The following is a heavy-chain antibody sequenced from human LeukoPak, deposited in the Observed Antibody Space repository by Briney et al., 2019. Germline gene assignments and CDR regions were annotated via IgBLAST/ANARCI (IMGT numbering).Heavy chain of an antibody. CDR2: ISAYNGNT. J-gene: IGHJ4*02. Sequence: ASVELSCKASGYTFSTYGVTWVRQAPGHGLGWLGWISAYNGNTNFAQKLQGRVTMTTDTSTSPAPMQLRSLSTDDTAVYYCARASTTSSSTPDYWGQGTLVTVP. D-gene: IGHD6-6*01. V-gene: IGHV1-18*01. CDR1: GYTFSTYG. CDR3: ARASTTSSSTPDY.